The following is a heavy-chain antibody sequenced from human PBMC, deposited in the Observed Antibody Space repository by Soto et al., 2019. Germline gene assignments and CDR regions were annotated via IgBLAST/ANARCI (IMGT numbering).Heavy chain of an antibody. Sequence: EVQVVESGGGLVQPGGSLKLSCAGSGFTFSSRSMNWVRQAPGKGLEWVSYITSSSSYIDYADSVKGRFTISRDNAKNSLFLQMNSLRDEDTAVYYCARGATATGWLIDYWGQGTLVTVSS. D-gene: IGHD6-19*01. CDR2: ITSSSSYI. CDR1: GFTFSSRS. V-gene: IGHV3-48*02. J-gene: IGHJ4*02. CDR3: ARGATATGWLIDY.